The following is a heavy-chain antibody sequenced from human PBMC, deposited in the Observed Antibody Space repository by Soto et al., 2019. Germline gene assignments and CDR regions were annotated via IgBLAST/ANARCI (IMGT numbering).Heavy chain of an antibody. Sequence: EVQLLESGGDLVQPGGSLRLSCAASGFTFSSYTMSWVRHAPGQGLEWVSAIGSGAVTIFYADSVKGRFTISRDNTNHKVFQQMNILRAEDTAVYYCARFEREGGYDWSSYYGMDVWGQGTTVTVSS. CDR2: IGSGAVTI. J-gene: IGHJ6*02. CDR3: ARFEREGGYDWSSYYGMDV. D-gene: IGHD5-12*01. V-gene: IGHV3-23*01. CDR1: GFTFSSYT.